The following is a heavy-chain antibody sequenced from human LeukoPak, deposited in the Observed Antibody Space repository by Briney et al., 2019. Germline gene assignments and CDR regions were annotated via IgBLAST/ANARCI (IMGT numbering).Heavy chain of an antibody. J-gene: IGHJ4*02. D-gene: IGHD3-10*01. CDR1: GGTFSSYA. V-gene: IGHV1-69*01. CDR2: IIPIFGTT. CDR3: ARDLVPYGSGNSMGD. Sequence: ASVKVSCKASGGTFSSYAISWVRQAPGQGLEWMGGIIPIFGTTNYAQKFQGRVTISADESTNTAYMELSSLRSEDTAVYYCARDLVPYGSGNSMGDWGQGTLVTVSS.